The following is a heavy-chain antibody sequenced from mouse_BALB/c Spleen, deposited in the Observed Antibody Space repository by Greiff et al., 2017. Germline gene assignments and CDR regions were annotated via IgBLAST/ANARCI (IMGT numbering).Heavy chain of an antibody. D-gene: IGHD2-14*01. V-gene: IGHV2-9*02. CDR1: GFSLTSYG. CDR3: ARDLYRYETWFAY. CDR2: IWAGGST. Sequence: VKLVESGPGLVAPSQSLSITCTVSGFSLTSYGVHWVRQPPGKGLEWLGVIWAGGSTNYNSALMSRLSISKDNSKSQVFLKMNSLQTDDTAMYYCARDLYRYETWFAYWGQGTLVTVSA. J-gene: IGHJ3*01.